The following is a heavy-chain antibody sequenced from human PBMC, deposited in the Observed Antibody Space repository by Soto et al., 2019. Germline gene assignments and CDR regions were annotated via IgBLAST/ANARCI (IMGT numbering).Heavy chain of an antibody. CDR3: ARVPVRFLEWPCRRNARISEFYFYY. Sequence: ASETLSLTCAVYGGSFSGYYWSWIRQPPGKGLEWIGEINHSGSTNYNPSLKSRVTISVDTSKNQFSLKLSSVTAADTAVYYCARVPVRFLEWPCRRNARISEFYFYYWGQGFLVTVSS. D-gene: IGHD3-3*01. V-gene: IGHV4-34*01. J-gene: IGHJ4*02. CDR1: GGSFSGYY. CDR2: INHSGST.